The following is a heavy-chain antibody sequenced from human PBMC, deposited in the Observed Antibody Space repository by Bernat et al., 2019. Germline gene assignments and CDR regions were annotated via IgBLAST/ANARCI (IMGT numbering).Heavy chain of an antibody. D-gene: IGHD2-2*01. CDR3: AREISTSDSEHFQN. CDR1: GFTFSSYE. J-gene: IGHJ1*01. V-gene: IGHV3-48*03. CDR2: TSSSGTTI. Sequence: EVQLVESGGGLVQPGGSLRLSCEASGFTFSSYEMNWVRQAPGKGLEWVSYTSSSGTTIYYADSVKGRFFNSRDNAKNSLYLQMNGLRTEDTAVYYCAREISTSDSEHFQNWGQGTLVTVSS.